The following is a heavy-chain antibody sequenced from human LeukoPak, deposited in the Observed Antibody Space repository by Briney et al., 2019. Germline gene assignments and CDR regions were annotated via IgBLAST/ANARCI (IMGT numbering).Heavy chain of an antibody. V-gene: IGHV3-33*01. D-gene: IGHD5-18*01. CDR2: IWYDGSNK. Sequence: GGSLRLSCAASGFTFSSYGMHWVRQAPGKGLEWVAVIWYDGSNKYYADSVKGRFTISRDNSKNTLYLQMNSLRAEDTAVYYCARELRYSYGYETFDYWGQGTLVTVSS. CDR3: ARELRYSYGYETFDY. J-gene: IGHJ4*02. CDR1: GFTFSSYG.